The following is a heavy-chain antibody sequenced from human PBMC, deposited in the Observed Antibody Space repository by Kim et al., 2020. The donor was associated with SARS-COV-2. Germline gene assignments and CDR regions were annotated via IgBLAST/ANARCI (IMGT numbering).Heavy chain of an antibody. D-gene: IGHD4-4*01. J-gene: IGHJ4*02. Sequence: KYQHNSVRGRFTIPRDNDKNSLFLQMNSLRAEDTAVYYCARGPNYSPFDYWGQGTLVTVSS. V-gene: IGHV3-7*04. CDR3: ARGPNYSPFDY. CDR2: K.